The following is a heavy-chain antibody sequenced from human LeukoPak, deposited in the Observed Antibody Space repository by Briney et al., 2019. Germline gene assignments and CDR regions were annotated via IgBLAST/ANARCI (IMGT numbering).Heavy chain of an antibody. V-gene: IGHV4-30-4*08. Sequence: SETLSLNCTVSGGSISSGDYYWSWIRQPPGKGLEWIGYIYYSGSTYYNPSLKSRVTISVDTSKDQFSLKLSSVTAADTAVYYCARDLATALMDVWGKGTTVTVSS. D-gene: IGHD5-12*01. CDR2: IYYSGST. CDR1: GGSISSGDYY. CDR3: ARDLATALMDV. J-gene: IGHJ6*04.